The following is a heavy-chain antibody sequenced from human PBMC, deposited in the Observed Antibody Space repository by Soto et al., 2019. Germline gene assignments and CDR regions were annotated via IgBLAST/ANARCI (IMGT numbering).Heavy chain of an antibody. CDR2: SRNEAQSYTT. V-gene: IGHV3-72*01. D-gene: IGHD2-2*02. Sequence: EVQLVESGGDLVQPGGSLRLSCAASGFTFNDHYMDWVRQAPGKGLEWVGRSRNEAQSYTTAYAASVKGRFTISRDDSKNSLYLQMSSLKSEDTAVYYCTRPPISSAPGDDHWGQGTLVTVSS. CDR3: TRPPISSAPGDDH. J-gene: IGHJ4*02. CDR1: GFTFNDHY.